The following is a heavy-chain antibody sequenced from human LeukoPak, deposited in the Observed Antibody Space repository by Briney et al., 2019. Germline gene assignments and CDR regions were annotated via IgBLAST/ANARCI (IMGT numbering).Heavy chain of an antibody. Sequence: KPGGSLSLSCAASGFTFSDYYMSWIRPAPGKGLEGVLYISISSSYTNYGDSVKVRFTISRDNAKNSLFLQMNSLRGEDTAVYYCASLGPGYSGYYFDSWGQGTLVTVSS. CDR3: ASLGPGYSGYYFDS. J-gene: IGHJ4*02. V-gene: IGHV3-11*06. CDR2: ISISSSYT. D-gene: IGHD5-12*01. CDR1: GFTFSDYY.